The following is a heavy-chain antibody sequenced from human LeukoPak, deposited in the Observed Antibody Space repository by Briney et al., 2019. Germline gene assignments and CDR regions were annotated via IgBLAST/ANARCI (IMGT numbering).Heavy chain of an antibody. Sequence: GRSLRLSCAASGFTFDDYAMHWVRQAPGKGLEWVSGISWNSGSIGYADSVKGRFTISRDNAKNSLYLQMNSLRAEDTALYYCAKDRAAMVLGWFDPWGRGTLVTVSS. CDR2: ISWNSGSI. D-gene: IGHD5-18*01. J-gene: IGHJ5*02. V-gene: IGHV3-9*01. CDR3: AKDRAAMVLGWFDP. CDR1: GFTFDDYA.